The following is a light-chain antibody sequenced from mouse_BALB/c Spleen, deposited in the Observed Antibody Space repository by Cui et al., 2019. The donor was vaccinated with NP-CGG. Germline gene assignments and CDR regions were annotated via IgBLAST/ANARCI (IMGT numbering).Light chain of an antibody. Sequence: QAVVTQESALTTSPGETVTLTCRSSTGAVTTSNYANWVQEKPDHLFTGLIGGTNNRAPGVPARFSGSLIGDKAALTITGAQTEDEAIYFWAQWYSNHWVFGGGTKLTVL. CDR3: AQWYSNHWV. CDR2: GTN. J-gene: IGLJ1*01. V-gene: IGLV1*01. CDR1: TGAVTTSNY.